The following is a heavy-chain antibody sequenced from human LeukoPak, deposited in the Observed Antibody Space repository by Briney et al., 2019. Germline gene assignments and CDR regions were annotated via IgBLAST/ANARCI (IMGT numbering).Heavy chain of an antibody. J-gene: IGHJ4*02. CDR3: ASNSLTRAKGTDY. D-gene: IGHD3-9*01. Sequence: PGGSLRLSCAASGFIFSSYHMNWVRQAPGKRPEWISYVSSDSTGIYYAGSVKGRFTISRDNAKDSLFLQMDSLRVEDTAVYYCASNSLTRAKGTDYWGQGTLVTVSS. CDR1: GFIFSSYH. CDR2: VSSDSTGI. V-gene: IGHV3-48*01.